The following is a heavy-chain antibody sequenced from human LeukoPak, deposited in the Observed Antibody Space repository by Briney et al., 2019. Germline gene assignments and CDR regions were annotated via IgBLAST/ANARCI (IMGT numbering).Heavy chain of an antibody. D-gene: IGHD1-26*01. J-gene: IGHJ4*02. V-gene: IGHV6-1*01. Sequence: KTSQTLSLTCAISGDSASSNGAAWNWLRQSPSRGLEWLGRTYYSSKWYTDYAVSVQSRITIKPDTAKNQFSLQLNSVTPEDTAFYYCARVRWSPRYYFDYWGQGALVTVSS. CDR3: ARVRWSPRYYFDY. CDR1: GDSASSNGAA. CDR2: TYYSSKWYT.